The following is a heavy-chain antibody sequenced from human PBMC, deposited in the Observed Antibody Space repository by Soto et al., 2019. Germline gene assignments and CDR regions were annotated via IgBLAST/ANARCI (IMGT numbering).Heavy chain of an antibody. D-gene: IGHD2-8*01. V-gene: IGHV3-23*01. CDR3: AKPSQGCLQSFH. Sequence: GGSLRRFWVNSGFTFSTYALNLVRQAAGEGLEWVLASGGGSLNIYYADSVKGRFTISRDNSKNTLYLQINSLRAEDTAIYYCAKPSQGCLQSFHWGQGTLVTVSS. CDR2: SGGGSLNI. CDR1: GFTFSTYA. J-gene: IGHJ4*02.